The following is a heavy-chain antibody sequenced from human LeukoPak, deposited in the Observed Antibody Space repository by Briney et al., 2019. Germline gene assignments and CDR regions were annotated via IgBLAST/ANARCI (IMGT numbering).Heavy chain of an antibody. CDR2: ISGNGGNT. CDR1: GFTFSSYA. D-gene: IGHD3-10*01. CDR3: AKEERITVARGGKIDY. J-gene: IGHJ4*02. V-gene: IGHV3-23*01. Sequence: GGALRLSCAASGFTFSSYAMSWVRQAPGKGLEWVSVISGNGGNTYNAESVKGRFSISRDNSKNTLYLQMNRLRAEDTAVYYCAKEERITVARGGKIDYWGQGTLVTVSS.